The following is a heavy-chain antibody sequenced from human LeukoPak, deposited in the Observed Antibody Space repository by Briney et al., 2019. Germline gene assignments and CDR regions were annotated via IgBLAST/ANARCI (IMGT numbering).Heavy chain of an antibody. CDR2: ISYDGSNK. Sequence: GGSLRLSCAASGFTFSSYAMHWVRQAPGKGLEWVAVISYDGSNKYYADSVKGRFTISRDNSKNTLYLQMNSLRAEDTAVYYCARDGKLAALDYWGQGTLVTVSS. D-gene: IGHD6-6*01. J-gene: IGHJ4*02. CDR1: GFTFSSYA. V-gene: IGHV3-30-3*01. CDR3: ARDGKLAALDY.